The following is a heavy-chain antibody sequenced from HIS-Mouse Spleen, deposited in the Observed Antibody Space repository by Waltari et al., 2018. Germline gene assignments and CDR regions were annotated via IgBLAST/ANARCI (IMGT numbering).Heavy chain of an antibody. CDR1: GYTFTSYG. V-gene: IGHV1-18*01. CDR2: ISAYNGNT. J-gene: IGHJ5*02. Sequence: QVQLVQSGAEVKKPGASVKFSCKASGYTFTSYGLSWVRQAPGQGLEWMGWISAYNGNTNYAQKLQGRVTMTTDTSTSTAYMELRSLRSDDTAVYYCARSESRFLEWLDWFDPWGQGTLVTVSS. CDR3: ARSESRFLEWLDWFDP. D-gene: IGHD3-3*01.